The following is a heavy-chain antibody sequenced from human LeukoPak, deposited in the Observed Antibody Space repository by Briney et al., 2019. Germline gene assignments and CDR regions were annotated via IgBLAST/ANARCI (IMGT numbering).Heavy chain of an antibody. CDR3: ARDLEDIVIEPAPRGGPDAFDI. J-gene: IGHJ3*02. Sequence: ASVKVSCKASGYTFTSYGISWVRQAPGQGLEWMGWIKPNSGGTNYAQKFQGRVTMTRDTSISTAYMELSRLRSDDTAVYYCARDLEDIVIEPAPRGGPDAFDIWGQGTMVTVSS. V-gene: IGHV1-2*02. D-gene: IGHD2-2*01. CDR2: IKPNSGGT. CDR1: GYTFTSYG.